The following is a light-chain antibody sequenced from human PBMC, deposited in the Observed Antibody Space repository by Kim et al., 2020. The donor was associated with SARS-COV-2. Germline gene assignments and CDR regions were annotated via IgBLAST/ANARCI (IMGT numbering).Light chain of an antibody. CDR1: SSGVCAYNS. CDR3: NSYTTTSTQV. J-gene: IGLJ1*01. V-gene: IGLV2-14*03. Sequence: GQSLAISCTRTSSGVCAYNSVSSYQQHPGTAPKLLIYDLTNRPSGVSNRFSGSKSGNTASLTISGLQAEDEADYYCNSYTTTSTQVFGAGTKVTVL. CDR2: DLT.